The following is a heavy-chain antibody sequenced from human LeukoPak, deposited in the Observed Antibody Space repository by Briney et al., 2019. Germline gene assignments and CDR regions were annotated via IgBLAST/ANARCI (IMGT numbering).Heavy chain of an antibody. CDR3: ARDHRANEWNWFDP. CDR2: IYYGGST. Sequence: SETLSLTCSVSGGSISSGSYYWSWIRQPAGKGLEWIGYIYYGGSTNYNPSLKSRVTISVDTSKNQFSLKLSSVTAADTAVYYCARDHRANEWNWFDPWGQGTLVTVSS. J-gene: IGHJ5*02. V-gene: IGHV4-61*10. D-gene: IGHD4/OR15-4a*01. CDR1: GGSISSGSYY.